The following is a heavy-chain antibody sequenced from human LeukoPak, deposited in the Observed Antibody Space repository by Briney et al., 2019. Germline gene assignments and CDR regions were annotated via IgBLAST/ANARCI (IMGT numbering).Heavy chain of an antibody. J-gene: IGHJ6*03. CDR2: INSDGSST. CDR3: AKGGSYYYYYMDV. Sequence: GGSLRLSCAASGFTFSSYWMHWVRQAPGKGLVWVSRINSDGSSTSYADSVKGRFTISRDNFKNTLHLQMNSLRAEDTAVYYCAKGGSYYYYYMDVWGKGTTVTVSS. V-gene: IGHV3-74*01. CDR1: GFTFSSYW.